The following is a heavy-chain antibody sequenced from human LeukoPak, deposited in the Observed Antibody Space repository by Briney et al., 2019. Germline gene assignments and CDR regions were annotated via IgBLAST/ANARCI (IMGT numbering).Heavy chain of an antibody. Sequence: SETLSLTCTVSGRSISSYYWSWIRQPPGKGLEWIGYTYYSGSTNYNPSLKSRVTISVDTSKNQFSLKLSSVTAADTAVYYCARDGSSGYTPFDYWGQGTLVTVSS. V-gene: IGHV4-59*01. CDR2: TYYSGST. CDR3: ARDGSSGYTPFDY. CDR1: GRSISSYY. D-gene: IGHD3-22*01. J-gene: IGHJ4*02.